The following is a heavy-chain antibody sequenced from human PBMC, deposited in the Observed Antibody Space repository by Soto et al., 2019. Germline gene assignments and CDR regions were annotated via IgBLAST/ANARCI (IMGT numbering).Heavy chain of an antibody. CDR3: ARARSAARPYYYYYYMDV. Sequence: EVQLVESGGGLVQPGGSLRLSCAASGFTFSSYSMNWVRQAPGKGLEWVSYISSSSSTIYYADSVKGRFTISRDNAKNSLYLQMSSLRAEDTAVYYCARARSAARPYYYYYYMDVWGKGTTVTV. J-gene: IGHJ6*03. D-gene: IGHD6-6*01. V-gene: IGHV3-48*01. CDR2: ISSSSSTI. CDR1: GFTFSSYS.